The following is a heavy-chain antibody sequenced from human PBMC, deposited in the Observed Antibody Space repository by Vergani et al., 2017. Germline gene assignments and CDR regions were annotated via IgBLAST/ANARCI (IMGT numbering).Heavy chain of an antibody. CDR1: GFDFNLYD. V-gene: IGHV3-23*01. J-gene: IGHJ6*03. D-gene: IGHD2-2*01. CDR3: ARVAFRYCSSTSCYVSVPQYYYYYMDV. Sequence: EVQLLESGGDTVQPGESLRLSCVGSGFDFNLYDMAWVRQAPGKGLEWVSTVRSSGESLFSGESVKGRFTVSRDNSKNTLFLHMSRLKVEDTAKYYCARVAFRYCSSTSCYVSVPQYYYYYMDVWGKGTTVTVSS. CDR2: VRSSGESL.